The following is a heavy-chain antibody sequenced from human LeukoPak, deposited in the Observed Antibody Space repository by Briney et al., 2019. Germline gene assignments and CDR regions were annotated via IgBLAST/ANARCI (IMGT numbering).Heavy chain of an antibody. CDR1: GGTFTSYV. V-gene: IGHV1-69*06. CDR2: IIPIFGTA. CDR3: AMGVWSPEDLAVAADFDY. J-gene: IGHJ4*02. Sequence: ASVKVSCKASGGTFTSYVINWVRQAPGQGLEWMGGIIPIFGTANYAQKLQGRVTITPAKSTSTTYMELCNLRSEDPAAYYCAMGVWSPEDLAVAADFDYWGQGTLVTVSS. D-gene: IGHD6-19*01.